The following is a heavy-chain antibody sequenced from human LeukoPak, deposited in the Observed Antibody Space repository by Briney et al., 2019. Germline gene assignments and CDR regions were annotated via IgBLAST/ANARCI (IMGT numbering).Heavy chain of an antibody. CDR2: IWYDGSNK. D-gene: IGHD6-19*01. CDR1: GFTFSSYG. Sequence: GGSLRLSCAASGFTFSSYGMHWVRQAPGKGLEWVAVIWYDGSNKYYADSVKGRFTISRDNAKNSLYLQMNSLRAEDTAVYYCAYSSGWYKPFDYWGQGTLVTVSS. J-gene: IGHJ4*02. V-gene: IGHV3-33*03. CDR3: AYSSGWYKPFDY.